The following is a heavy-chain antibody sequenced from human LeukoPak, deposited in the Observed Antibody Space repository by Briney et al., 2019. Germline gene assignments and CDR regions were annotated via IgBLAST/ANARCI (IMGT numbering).Heavy chain of an antibody. Sequence: SVKVSCKASGGTFSSYAISWVRQAPGQGLEWMGGIIPIFGTAIYAQKFKGRVTLTRDMSTSTDYLELSSLRSEDTAVYYCARDNSVRDEAWWFNPWGQGTLVTVSS. CDR2: IIPIFGTA. CDR3: ARDNSVRDEAWWFNP. D-gene: IGHD5-24*01. CDR1: GGTFSSYA. V-gene: IGHV1-69*05. J-gene: IGHJ5*02.